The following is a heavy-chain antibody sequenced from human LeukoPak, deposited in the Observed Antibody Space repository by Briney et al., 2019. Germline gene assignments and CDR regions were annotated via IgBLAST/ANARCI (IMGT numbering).Heavy chain of an antibody. Sequence: PGGSLRLSCAASGFTFSSYGMHWVRQAPGKGLEWVAVISYDGSNKYYADSVKGRFTISRDNSKNTLYLQMNSLRAEDTAIYYCGKDYDYGDYAGWFDPWGQGTLVTVSS. D-gene: IGHD4-17*01. CDR3: GKDYDYGDYAGWFDP. CDR1: GFTFSSYG. J-gene: IGHJ5*02. CDR2: ISYDGSNK. V-gene: IGHV3-30*18.